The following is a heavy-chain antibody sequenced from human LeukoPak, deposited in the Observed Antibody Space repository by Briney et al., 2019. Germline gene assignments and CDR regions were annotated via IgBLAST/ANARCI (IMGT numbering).Heavy chain of an antibody. V-gene: IGHV3-73*01. CDR3: TTVKYLGSYGRYESDY. CDR2: IRSKANSYAT. D-gene: IGHD5-18*01. CDR1: GFTFSGSA. Sequence: PGGSLKLSCAASGFTFSGSAMHWVRQASGKGLEWVGRIRSKANSYATAYAASVKGRFTISRDDSKNTAYLQMNSLKTEDTAVYYCTTVKYLGSYGRYESDYWGQGTLVTVSS. J-gene: IGHJ4*02.